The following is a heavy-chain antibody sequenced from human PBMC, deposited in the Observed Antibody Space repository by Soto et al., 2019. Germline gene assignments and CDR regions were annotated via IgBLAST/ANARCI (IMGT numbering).Heavy chain of an antibody. D-gene: IGHD5-12*01. CDR3: ARVSGYSGPVEVDYYYYGMDV. V-gene: IGHV1-18*01. Sequence: ASVKVSCKASGYTFTSYGISWVRQAPGQGLELMGWISAYNGNTNYAQKLQGRVTMTTDTSTSTAYMELRSLRSDDTAVYYCARVSGYSGPVEVDYYYYGMDVWGQGTTVTVYS. CDR2: ISAYNGNT. CDR1: GYTFTSYG. J-gene: IGHJ6*02.